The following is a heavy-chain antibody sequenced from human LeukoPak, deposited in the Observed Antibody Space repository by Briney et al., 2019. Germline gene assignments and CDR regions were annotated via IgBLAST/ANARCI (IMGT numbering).Heavy chain of an antibody. D-gene: IGHD6-13*01. CDR1: GYRFITFG. J-gene: IGHJ4*02. CDR2: INPYNGNR. V-gene: IGHV1-18*01. CDR3: AREWTVIAAALDD. Sequence: AAPVKVSCKTSGYRFITFGINWVRQAPGQGLEWMGWINPYNGNRYYAKKFQDRFNMTTDTSTSTVYLELSSLRSEDTAVYYCAREWTVIAAALDDWGQGTLVTVSS.